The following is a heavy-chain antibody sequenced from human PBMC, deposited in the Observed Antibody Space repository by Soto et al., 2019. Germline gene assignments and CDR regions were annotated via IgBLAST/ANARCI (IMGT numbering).Heavy chain of an antibody. Sequence: PGGSLRLSCAASGFTFSSYGMHWVRQAPGKGLEWVAVIWYDGSNKYYADSVKGRFTISRDNSKNTLYLQMNSLRAEDTAVYYCARDSYDYSKHLHYYYGMDVWGQGTTVTVSS. J-gene: IGHJ6*02. CDR1: GFTFSSYG. CDR2: IWYDGSNK. V-gene: IGHV3-33*01. CDR3: ARDSYDYSKHLHYYYGMDV. D-gene: IGHD4-4*01.